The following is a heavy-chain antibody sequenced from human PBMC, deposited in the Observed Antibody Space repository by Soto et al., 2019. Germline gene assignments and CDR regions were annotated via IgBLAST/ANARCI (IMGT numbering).Heavy chain of an antibody. CDR1: GGTFSRYT. V-gene: IGHV1-69*08. Sequence: QVQLVQSGAEVKKPGSSVKVSCKASGGTFSRYTISWVRQAPGQGLAWMGRIIPILGIANYAQKFQGRVTITADKATSKAYMELSSLRSEDTAVYYCARDYGDFPYNWFDPWGQGTLVTVSS. J-gene: IGHJ5*02. CDR2: IIPILGIA. CDR3: ARDYGDFPYNWFDP. D-gene: IGHD4-17*01.